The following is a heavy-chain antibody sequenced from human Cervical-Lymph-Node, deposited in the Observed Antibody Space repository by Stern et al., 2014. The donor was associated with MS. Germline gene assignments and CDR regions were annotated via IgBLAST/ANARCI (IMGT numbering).Heavy chain of an antibody. CDR2: IIPVLGRP. D-gene: IGHD1-14*01. CDR1: GDTFNSYS. Sequence: VQLVESGAEVKKPGSSVKVSCKASGDTFNSYSINWVRQAPGQRLEWMGRIIPVLGRPKYGQKFQGRVTISADKSTSTVNMEVSSLRSEDTAVYYWARDDPDRTANYYAMDVWGQGTTVIVSS. V-gene: IGHV1-69*09. CDR3: ARDDPDRTANYYAMDV. J-gene: IGHJ6*02.